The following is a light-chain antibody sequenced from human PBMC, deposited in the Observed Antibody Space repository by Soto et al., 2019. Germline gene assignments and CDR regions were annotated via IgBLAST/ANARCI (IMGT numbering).Light chain of an antibody. CDR2: LGGSGGY. Sequence: QSVLTQSSSASASLGSSVKLTCTLSSGHRSYIIAWHQQQPGKAPRYLMRLGGSGGYNKGSGVPDRFSGFSSGADRYLTISNLQSEDEDDYYCETWDSNTRVFGGGTQLTVL. CDR3: ETWDSNTRV. J-gene: IGLJ3*02. CDR1: SGHRSYI. V-gene: IGLV4-60*03.